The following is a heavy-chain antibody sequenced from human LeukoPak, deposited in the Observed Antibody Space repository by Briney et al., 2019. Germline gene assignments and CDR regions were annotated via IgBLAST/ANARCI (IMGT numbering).Heavy chain of an antibody. CDR1: RFTFSNYG. CDR3: ARGRNYYDSSRYYYEGDAFDI. Sequence: PGGSLRLSCAASRFTFSNYGMHWVRQAPGKGLEWVAFIRYDGSNKYYADSVKGRFTISRDNSRNTLYLQINSLRAEDTAVYYCARGRNYYDSSRYYYEGDAFDIWGQGTMVTVSS. J-gene: IGHJ3*02. CDR2: IRYDGSNK. D-gene: IGHD3-22*01. V-gene: IGHV3-30*02.